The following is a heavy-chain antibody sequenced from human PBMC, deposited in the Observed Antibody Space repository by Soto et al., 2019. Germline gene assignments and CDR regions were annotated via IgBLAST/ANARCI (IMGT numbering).Heavy chain of an antibody. CDR1: GGSISSYY. D-gene: IGHD3-10*01. Sequence: PSETLSLTCTVSGGSISSYYWSWIRQPPGKGLEWIGYIYYSGSTNYNPSLKSRVTISVDTSKNQFSLKLSSVTAADTAMYYCARDRGYPETYGMDVWGQGTTVTVSS. CDR2: IYYSGST. V-gene: IGHV4-59*01. CDR3: ARDRGYPETYGMDV. J-gene: IGHJ6*02.